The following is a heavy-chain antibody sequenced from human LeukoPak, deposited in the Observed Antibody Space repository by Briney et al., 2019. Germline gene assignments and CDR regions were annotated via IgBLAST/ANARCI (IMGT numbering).Heavy chain of an antibody. CDR2: ISASGHYT. CDR3: AKDGSWRDYYFYFYIDV. D-gene: IGHD3-3*01. J-gene: IGHJ6*03. Sequence: GGSLRLSCEASGFTFSNSAMSWVRQAPGKGLEWVSSISASGHYTYNADSAKGRFTISRDNSKNTLYLQMNSLRAEDTALYFCAKDGSWRDYYFYFYIDVWGKGTTVTVSS. V-gene: IGHV3-23*01. CDR1: GFTFSNSA.